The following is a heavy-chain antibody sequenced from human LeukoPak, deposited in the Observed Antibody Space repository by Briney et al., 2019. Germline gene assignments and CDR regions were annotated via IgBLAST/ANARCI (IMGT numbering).Heavy chain of an antibody. CDR2: IIPIFGTA. V-gene: IGHV1-69*13. Sequence: GASVKVSCKASGGTFSSYAISWVRQAPGQGLEWMGGIIPIFGTANYAQKFQGRVTITADESTSTAYMELSSLRPEDTAVYYCARTTRSWYEDNDAFDIWGQGTTVTVSS. J-gene: IGHJ3*02. CDR3: ARTTRSWYEDNDAFDI. D-gene: IGHD6-13*01. CDR1: GGTFSSYA.